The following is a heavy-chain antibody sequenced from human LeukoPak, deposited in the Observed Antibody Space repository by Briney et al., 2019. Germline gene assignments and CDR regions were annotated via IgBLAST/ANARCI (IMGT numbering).Heavy chain of an antibody. CDR2: ISSSSSYI. CDR3: ARDYCSGGSCYYDAFDI. V-gene: IGHV3-21*01. CDR1: GFTFSSYG. Sequence: GGSLRLSCAASGFTFSSYGMSWVRQAPGKGLEWVSSISSSSSYIYYADSVKGRFTISRDNAKNSLYLQMNSLRAEDTAVYYCARDYCSGGSCYYDAFDIWGQGTMVTVSS. J-gene: IGHJ3*02. D-gene: IGHD2-15*01.